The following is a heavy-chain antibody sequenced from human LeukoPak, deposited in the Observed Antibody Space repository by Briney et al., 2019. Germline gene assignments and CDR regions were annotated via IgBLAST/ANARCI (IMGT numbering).Heavy chain of an antibody. CDR3: ARGGNALDY. CDR1: GGSISPYY. Sequence: PSGTLSLTCPVSGGSISPYYWRWLRQPPGKGLDWIGSFYYTGSTNYNPSLWSRVTISLDTSKNQIFLRLSSVAAADTAVYYCARGGNALDYWGQGTLVTVSS. D-gene: IGHD4-23*01. J-gene: IGHJ4*02. V-gene: IGHV4-59*01. CDR2: FYYTGST.